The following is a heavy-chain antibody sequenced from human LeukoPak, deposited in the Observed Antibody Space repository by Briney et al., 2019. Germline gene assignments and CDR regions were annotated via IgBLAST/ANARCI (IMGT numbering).Heavy chain of an antibody. Sequence: SETLSLTCTVSGGSISSYYWSWIRQPPGKGLEWIGYIYYSGSTNYNPSLKSRATISVDTSKNQFSLKLSSVTAADTAVYYCAREAAAGTVDYWGQGTLVTVSS. D-gene: IGHD6-13*01. CDR1: GGSISSYY. CDR2: IYYSGST. J-gene: IGHJ4*02. V-gene: IGHV4-59*01. CDR3: AREAAAGTVDY.